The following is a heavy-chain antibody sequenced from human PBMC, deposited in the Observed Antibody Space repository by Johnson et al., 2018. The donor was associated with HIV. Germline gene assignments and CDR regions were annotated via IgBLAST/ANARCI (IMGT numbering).Heavy chain of an antibody. D-gene: IGHD3-3*01. CDR3: ARGLTIFGVVTDAFDI. CDR1: GFTFSSYA. J-gene: IGHJ3*02. Sequence: VQLVESGGGLVQPGGSLRLSCAASGFTFSSYAMHWVRQAPGKGLEYVSAISSNGGSTFYENFVKAGFTFSRTNSKNTLYLQLGSLRADDMAVYYCARGLTIFGVVTDAFDIWGQGTMVTVSS. V-gene: IGHV3-64*01. CDR2: ISSNGGST.